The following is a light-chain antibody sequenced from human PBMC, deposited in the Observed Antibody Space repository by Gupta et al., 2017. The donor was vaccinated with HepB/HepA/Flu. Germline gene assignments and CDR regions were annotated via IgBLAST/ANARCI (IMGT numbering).Light chain of an antibody. J-gene: IGLJ2*01. CDR2: DVS. CDR3: CSYAGNPRV. CDR1: SSDVGGYNY. V-gene: IGLV2-11*01. Sequence: QSALTQPPSVSGSPGQSVTISCTGTSSDVGGYNYVSWYQQHPGKAPELMIYDVSKRPSGVPDRFSGSKSGNTASLTSSGLQAEDEADYYCCSYAGNPRVFGGGTKLTVL.